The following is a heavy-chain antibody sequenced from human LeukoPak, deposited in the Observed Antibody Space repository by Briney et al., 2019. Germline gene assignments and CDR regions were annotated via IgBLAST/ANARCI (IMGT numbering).Heavy chain of an antibody. J-gene: IGHJ4*02. CDR2: ISGSGGST. V-gene: IGHV3-23*01. D-gene: IGHD3-22*01. CDR3: ARLSSALFY. Sequence: GGSLRLSCAASGFTFSSYAMSWVRQAPGKGLEWVSAISGSGGSTYYADSVKGRFTISRDNAKNSLYLQMNSLRAEDTAVYYCARLSSALFYWGQGTLVTVSS. CDR1: GFTFSSYA.